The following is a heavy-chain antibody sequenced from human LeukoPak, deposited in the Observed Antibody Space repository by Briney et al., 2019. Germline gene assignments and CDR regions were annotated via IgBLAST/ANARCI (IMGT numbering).Heavy chain of an antibody. J-gene: IGHJ6*02. CDR2: IYSSGCS. V-gene: IGHV4-59*01. CDR1: GGSISSYY. Sequence: SETLSLTCTVSGGSISSYYWSWIRQPPGKGLEWIGYIYSSGCSNYNPSLKSRVTISIDTSKNQFSLRLSSVTAADTAVYYCARESQWYYGMDVWGQGTTVTVSS. CDR3: ARESQWYYGMDV. D-gene: IGHD6-19*01.